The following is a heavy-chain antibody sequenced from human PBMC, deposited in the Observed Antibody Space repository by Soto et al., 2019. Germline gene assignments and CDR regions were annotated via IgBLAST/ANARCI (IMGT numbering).Heavy chain of an antibody. CDR3: ARVPEY. V-gene: IGHV4-30-2*01. Sequence: SETLSLTCAVSGDTISTGGYSWAWIRQPPGKGLEWIGEINHSGSTNYNPSLKSRVTISVDTSKNQFSLKLSSVTAADTAVYYCARVPEYWGQGTLVTVS. CDR1: GDTISTGGYS. J-gene: IGHJ4*02. CDR2: INHSGST.